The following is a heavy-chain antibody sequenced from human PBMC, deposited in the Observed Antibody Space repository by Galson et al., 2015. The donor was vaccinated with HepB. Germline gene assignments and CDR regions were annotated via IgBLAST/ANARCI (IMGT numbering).Heavy chain of an antibody. Sequence: SVKVSCKASGYTFTSYGISWVRQAPGQGLEWMGWISAYNGNTNYAQKLQGRVTMTTDTSTSTTYMELRSLRSDDTAVYYCARDRAAYSGSYYGLDYWGQGTLVTVSS. CDR1: GYTFTSYG. D-gene: IGHD1-26*01. V-gene: IGHV1-18*01. J-gene: IGHJ4*02. CDR3: ARDRAAYSGSYYGLDY. CDR2: ISAYNGNT.